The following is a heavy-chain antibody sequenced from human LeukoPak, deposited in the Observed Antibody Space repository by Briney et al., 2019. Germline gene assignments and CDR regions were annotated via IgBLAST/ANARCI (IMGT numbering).Heavy chain of an antibody. CDR1: TDTFTDYY. J-gene: IGHJ3*01. CDR2: INLNTGGT. D-gene: IGHD3-22*01. V-gene: IGHV1-2*06. Sequence: ASVKVSCKASTDTFTDYYLHWVRQAPGQGPEWMGRINLNTGGTNYAHKFRDRVIMTRDTSISTAYMELGSLRSDDTAVYFCARETYFDTSGYPRQAFDVWGRGTMVSVSS. CDR3: ARETYFDTSGYPRQAFDV.